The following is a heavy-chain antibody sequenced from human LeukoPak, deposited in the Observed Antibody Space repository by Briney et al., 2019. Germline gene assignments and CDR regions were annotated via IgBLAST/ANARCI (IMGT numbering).Heavy chain of an antibody. D-gene: IGHD6-13*01. CDR3: ARRGAGYSSSWYADY. J-gene: IGHJ4*02. V-gene: IGHV4-34*01. CDR2: IYYSGST. CDR1: GGSFSGYY. Sequence: SETLSLTCAVYGGSFSGYYWSWIRQPPGKGLEWIGSIYYSGSTYYNPSLKSRVTISVDTSKNQFSLKLSSVTAADTAVYYCARRGAGYSSSWYADYWGQGTLVTVSS.